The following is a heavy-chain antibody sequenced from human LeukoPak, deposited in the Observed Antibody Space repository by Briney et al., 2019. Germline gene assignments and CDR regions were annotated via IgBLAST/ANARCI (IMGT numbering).Heavy chain of an antibody. V-gene: IGHV3-74*01. CDR1: GLTFSKSW. CDR3: ARVSGLGMNEYYQH. D-gene: IGHD3-10*01. Sequence: GGSLRLSCAASGLTFSKSWMHWVRQAPGKGLVWVSRINNDGSDTRYADSVKGRFTISRDNAKNTLYLQMNSLRAEDTAVYYCARVSGLGMNEYYQHWGPGTLATVPS. CDR2: INNDGSDT. J-gene: IGHJ1*01.